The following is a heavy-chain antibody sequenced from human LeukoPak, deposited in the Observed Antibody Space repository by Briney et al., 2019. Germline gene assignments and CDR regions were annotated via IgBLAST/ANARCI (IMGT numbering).Heavy chain of an antibody. Sequence: GRSLRLSCAASGFTFSTSGMHWVRQAPGKGLEWVAVIWDDGSNKYYADSVKGRFTISRDNSKNTLYLQMSSLRAEDTAVYYCARDLGGGPFDYWGQGTLVTVSS. V-gene: IGHV3-33*01. CDR1: GFTFSTSG. CDR3: ARDLGGGPFDY. D-gene: IGHD3-10*01. CDR2: IWDDGSNK. J-gene: IGHJ4*02.